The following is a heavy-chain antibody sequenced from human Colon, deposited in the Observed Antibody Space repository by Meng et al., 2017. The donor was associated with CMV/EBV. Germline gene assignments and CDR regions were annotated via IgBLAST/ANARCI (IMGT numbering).Heavy chain of an antibody. Sequence: GESLKISCAASGFTFSSYGMHWVRLVPGKGLMWVSDIRTDGSKTTYADSVKGRFIISRDNAKNTLNLQMNSLTAEDTAVYYCARGRSGLYYFDYWGQGAVVTVSS. CDR1: GFTFSSYG. J-gene: IGHJ4*02. D-gene: IGHD6-19*01. CDR2: IRTDGSKT. V-gene: IGHV3-74*01. CDR3: ARGRSGLYYFDY.